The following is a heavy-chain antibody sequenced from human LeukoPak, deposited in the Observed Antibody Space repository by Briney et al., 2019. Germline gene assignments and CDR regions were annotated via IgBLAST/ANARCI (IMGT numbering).Heavy chain of an antibody. CDR3: TKGINGEQQLTHPLDY. CDR2: ITSGGDYI. CDR1: GFTFNTFN. V-gene: IGHV3-21*04. D-gene: IGHD6-13*01. J-gene: IGHJ4*02. Sequence: GGSLRLSCAASGFTFNTFNMNWVRQAPGKGLEWVSSITSGGDYIYYADSVKDRFTISRDNAKNSLYLQMNSLRAEDTALYYCTKGINGEQQLTHPLDYWGQGTLVTVSS.